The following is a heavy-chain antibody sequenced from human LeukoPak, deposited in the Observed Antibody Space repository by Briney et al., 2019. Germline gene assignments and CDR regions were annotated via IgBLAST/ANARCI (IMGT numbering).Heavy chain of an antibody. D-gene: IGHD2-21*02. Sequence: SETLSLTCTVSGGSISSSSYYWGWIRQPPGKGLEWIGSICHSGSTYYNPSLKSRVTISVDTSKNQFSLKLSSVTAADTAVYYCARTQPLIVVVTAPYLFPDYWGQGTLVTVSS. V-gene: IGHV4-39*07. CDR2: ICHSGST. CDR1: GGSISSSSYY. J-gene: IGHJ4*02. CDR3: ARTQPLIVVVTAPYLFPDY.